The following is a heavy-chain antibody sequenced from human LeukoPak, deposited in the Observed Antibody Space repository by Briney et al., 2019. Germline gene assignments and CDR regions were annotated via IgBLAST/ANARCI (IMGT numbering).Heavy chain of an antibody. CDR3: ASPGIAAASFDY. Sequence: SETLSLTCTVSGGSISSSSYYWGWIRQPPGKGLEWIGSIYYSGSTYYNPSLKSRVTISVDTSKNQFSLKLSSVTAADTAVYYSASPGIAAASFDYWGQGTLVTVSS. V-gene: IGHV4-39*01. J-gene: IGHJ4*02. CDR2: IYYSGST. CDR1: GGSISSSSYY. D-gene: IGHD6-13*01.